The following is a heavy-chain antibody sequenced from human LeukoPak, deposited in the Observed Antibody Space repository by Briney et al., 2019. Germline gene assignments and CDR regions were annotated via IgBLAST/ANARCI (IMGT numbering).Heavy chain of an antibody. V-gene: IGHV3-66*01. CDR3: ARVQGSGQPRWY. J-gene: IGHJ4*02. D-gene: IGHD2-15*01. CDR1: GFTVSSNY. CDR2: IYSDDST. Sequence: GGSLRLSCAASGFTVSSNYMSWVRQAPGKGLECVSVIYSDDSTYYADSVKGRFTISRDNSKNTLYLQMNSLRAEDTAVYYCARVQGSGQPRWYWGQGTLVTVSS.